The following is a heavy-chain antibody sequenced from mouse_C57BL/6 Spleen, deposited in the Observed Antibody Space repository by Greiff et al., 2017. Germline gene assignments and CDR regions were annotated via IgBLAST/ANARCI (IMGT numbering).Heavy chain of an antibody. V-gene: IGHV14-4*01. CDR3: TTLDDSFDY. CDR2: IDPENGDT. CDR1: GFNINDDY. Sequence: EVQLQQSGAELVRPGASVKLSCTASGFNINDDYMHWVKQRPEQGLEWIGWIDPENGDTEYASKFQGKATITADTSSNTAYLQLSSLTSEDTAVYYCTTLDDSFDYWGQGTTLTVSS. J-gene: IGHJ2*01. D-gene: IGHD2-4*01.